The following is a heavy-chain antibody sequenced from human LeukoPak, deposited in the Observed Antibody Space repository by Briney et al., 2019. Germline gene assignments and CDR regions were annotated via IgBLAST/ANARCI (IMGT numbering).Heavy chain of an antibody. V-gene: IGHV3-9*01. CDR3: AKVRGPNIAARRGEFDY. J-gene: IGHJ4*02. D-gene: IGHD6-6*01. Sequence: GGSLRLSCAASGFTFDDYAMHWVRQAPGKGLEWVSGISWNSGSIGYADSVKGRFTISRDNAKNSLYLQMNSLRAEDTALYYCAKVRGPNIAARRGEFDYWGQGTLVTVSS. CDR2: ISWNSGSI. CDR1: GFTFDDYA.